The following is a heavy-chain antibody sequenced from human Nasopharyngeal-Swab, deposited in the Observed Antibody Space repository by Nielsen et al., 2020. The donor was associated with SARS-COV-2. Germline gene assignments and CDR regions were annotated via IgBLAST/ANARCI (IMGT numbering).Heavy chain of an antibody. V-gene: IGHV3-64*04. J-gene: IGHJ4*02. Sequence: GESLKISCSASGFTFSSYAMHWVRQAPGKGLEYVSAISSNGGSTYYADSVKGRFTISRDNSKNTLYLQMNSLRAEDTAVYYCAKDPLYSGYDLRYYFDYWGQGTLVTVSS. D-gene: IGHD5-12*01. CDR3: AKDPLYSGYDLRYYFDY. CDR1: GFTFSSYA. CDR2: ISSNGGST.